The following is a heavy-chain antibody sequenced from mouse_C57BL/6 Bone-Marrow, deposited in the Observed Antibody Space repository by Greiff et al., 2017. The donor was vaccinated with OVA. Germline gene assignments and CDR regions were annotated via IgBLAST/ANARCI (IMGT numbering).Heavy chain of an antibody. CDR2: ISSGGDYI. V-gene: IGHV5-9-1*02. CDR3: TRDYDGYSPDYVDY. D-gene: IGHD2-3*01. Sequence: EVMLVESGEGLVKPGGSLKLSCAASGFTFSSYAMSWVRQTPEKRLEWVAYISSGGDYIYYADTVKGRFTISRDDARNTLYLQMSSLKSEDTAMYYCTRDYDGYSPDYVDYWGQGTTLTVSS. CDR1: GFTFSSYA. J-gene: IGHJ2*01.